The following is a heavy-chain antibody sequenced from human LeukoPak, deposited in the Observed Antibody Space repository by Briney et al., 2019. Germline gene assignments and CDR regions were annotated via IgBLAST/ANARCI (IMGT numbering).Heavy chain of an antibody. CDR3: VRGADTGYSSDS. D-gene: IGHD3-9*01. V-gene: IGHV3-23*01. CDR1: GFTFSSYE. Sequence: GGSLRLSCAASGFTFSSYEMNWVRQAPGKGLEWVSAISGSGGSTYYADSVKGRSTISRDNSKNTLYLQMNSLRVEDTAVYYCVRGADTGYSSDSWGQGTLVTVSS. CDR2: ISGSGGST. J-gene: IGHJ4*02.